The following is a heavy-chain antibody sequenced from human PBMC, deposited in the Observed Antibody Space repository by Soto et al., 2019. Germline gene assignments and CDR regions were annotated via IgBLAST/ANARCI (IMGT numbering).Heavy chain of an antibody. V-gene: IGHV3-21*01. D-gene: IGHD2-2*01. Sequence: GGSLRLSCAASGFTFSSYSMNWVRQAPGEGLEWVSSISSSSSYIYYADSVKGRFTISRDNAKNSLYLQMNSLRAEDTAVYYCARDGNIVVVPAAINSDFDYWGQGTLVTVSS. CDR2: ISSSSSYI. CDR3: ARDGNIVVVPAAINSDFDY. J-gene: IGHJ4*02. CDR1: GFTFSSYS.